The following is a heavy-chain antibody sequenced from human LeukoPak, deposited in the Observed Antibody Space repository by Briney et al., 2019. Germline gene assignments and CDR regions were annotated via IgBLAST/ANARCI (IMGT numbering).Heavy chain of an antibody. D-gene: IGHD3-22*01. Sequence: SETLSLTCTVSGGSISSYYCSWIRQPAGKGLEWIGRIYTSGSTNYNPSLKSRVTMSVDTSKNQFSLKLTSVTAADTAVYYCARDYCDSSGHLWWFDPWGQGTLVTVSS. CDR3: ARDYCDSSGHLWWFDP. V-gene: IGHV4-4*07. J-gene: IGHJ5*02. CDR1: GGSISSYY. CDR2: IYTSGST.